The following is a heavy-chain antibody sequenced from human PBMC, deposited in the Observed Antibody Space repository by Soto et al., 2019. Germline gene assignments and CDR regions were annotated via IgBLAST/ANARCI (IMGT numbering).Heavy chain of an antibody. CDR3: ARAGCDGGTCYTLVGLRYGMDV. J-gene: IGHJ6*02. V-gene: IGHV3-30-3*01. CDR1: GFTFSNYA. Sequence: QVQLVESGGGVVQPGRSLRLSCAASGFTFSNYAMYWVRQAPGKGLVWVAVISYDGNNKYYADSVKGRFTISRDNSKNTLYLQMNILRAEDTAVYYCARAGCDGGTCYTLVGLRYGMDVWGQGTTVTVSS. CDR2: ISYDGNNK. D-gene: IGHD2-15*01.